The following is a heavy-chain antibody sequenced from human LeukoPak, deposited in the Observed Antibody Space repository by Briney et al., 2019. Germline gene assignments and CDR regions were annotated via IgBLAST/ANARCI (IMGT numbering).Heavy chain of an antibody. J-gene: IGHJ5*02. V-gene: IGHV1-8*01. Sequence: ASVKVSCKASGYTFTTYDINWVRQAAGQGLEWMGWMNPNSGNTGYAQKFQGRVTMTRNTSITTAYMELSSLRSEDTAVYYCARGRGSGHKENWFDPWGQGTLVTVSS. CDR3: ARGRGSGHKENWFDP. CDR1: GYTFTTYD. CDR2: MNPNSGNT. D-gene: IGHD6-19*01.